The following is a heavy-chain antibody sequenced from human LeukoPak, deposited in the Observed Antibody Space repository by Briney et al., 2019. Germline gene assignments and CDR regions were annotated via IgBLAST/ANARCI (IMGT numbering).Heavy chain of an antibody. J-gene: IGHJ4*02. Sequence: ASVKVSCKASGGTFSSYAISWVRQAPGQGLEWMGGIIPIFGTANYAQKFQGRVTITTDESTSTAYMELSRLRSDDTAVYYCARMSIAVAGLLDYWGQGTLLTVSS. CDR3: ARMSIAVAGLLDY. CDR1: GGTFSSYA. V-gene: IGHV1-69*05. CDR2: IIPIFGTA. D-gene: IGHD6-19*01.